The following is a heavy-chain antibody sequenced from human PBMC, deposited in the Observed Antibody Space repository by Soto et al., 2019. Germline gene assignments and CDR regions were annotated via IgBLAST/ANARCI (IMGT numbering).Heavy chain of an antibody. CDR2: ISVYNGNT. CDR3: ARDRSSSDF. CDR1: GYTFSNYG. D-gene: IGHD6-19*01. J-gene: IGHJ4*02. Sequence: QVQLVQSGAEVKKPGASVKVSCKASGYTFSNYGISWVRQAPGQGLEWMGWISVYNGNTNYAQKFQDRVTMTTDTSTTTASMELRSLRPDDTAVYYCARDRSSSDFWGQGTLVTVSS. V-gene: IGHV1-18*01.